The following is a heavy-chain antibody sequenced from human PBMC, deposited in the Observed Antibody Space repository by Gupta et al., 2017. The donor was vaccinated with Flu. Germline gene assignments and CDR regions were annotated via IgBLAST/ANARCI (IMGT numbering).Heavy chain of an antibody. D-gene: IGHD6-19*01. CDR1: GGSISSYY. CDR2: IYYSGST. Sequence: QVQLQESGPGLVKPSETLSLTCTVSGGSISSYYWSWIRQPPGKGLEWIGYIYYSGSTNYNPSLKSRVTISVDTSKNQFSLKLSSVTAADTAVYYCARHIWGYSSGWYYFDYWGQGTLVTVSS. J-gene: IGHJ4*02. CDR3: ARHIWGYSSGWYYFDY. V-gene: IGHV4-59*08.